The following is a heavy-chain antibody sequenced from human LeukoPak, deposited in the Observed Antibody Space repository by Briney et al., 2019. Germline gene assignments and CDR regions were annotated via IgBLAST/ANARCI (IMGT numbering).Heavy chain of an antibody. V-gene: IGHV1-8*01. J-gene: IGHJ5*02. D-gene: IGHD1-26*01. Sequence: ASVKVSCKASGYTFTSYDINWVRQATGQGLEWMGWMNPNSGNTGYAQKFQGRVTMTRNTSISTAYMELSSLRSEDTAVYYCARGHVRIVGAPGGPWGQGTLVTVSS. CDR3: ARGHVRIVGAPGGP. CDR1: GYTFTSYD. CDR2: MNPNSGNT.